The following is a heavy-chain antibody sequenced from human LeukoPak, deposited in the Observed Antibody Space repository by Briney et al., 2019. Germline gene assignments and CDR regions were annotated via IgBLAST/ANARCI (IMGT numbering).Heavy chain of an antibody. CDR2: IYYSGST. J-gene: IGHJ3*02. D-gene: IGHD3-3*01. CDR1: GGSFSGYY. CDR3: ARHLKSEWLLFPPAFDI. V-gene: IGHV4-59*08. Sequence: SETLSLTCAVYGGSFSGYYWSWIRQPPGKGLEWIGYIYYSGSTNYNPSLKSRVTISVDTSKNQFSLKLSSVTAADTAVYYCARHLKSEWLLFPPAFDIWGQGTMVTVSS.